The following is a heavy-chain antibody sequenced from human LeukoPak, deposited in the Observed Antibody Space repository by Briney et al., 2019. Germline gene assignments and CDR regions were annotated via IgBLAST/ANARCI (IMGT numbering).Heavy chain of an antibody. Sequence: ASVKVSCKASGFTFTNYYINWVRQAPGQGLEWMGRIDTNSGGTEFAQKFQGRVTMTRDTSINTAYMELSRLRSGDTAVYYRARGGDYYDSSGYYDDAFDIWGQGTMVTVSS. CDR3: ARGGDYYDSSGYYDDAFDI. D-gene: IGHD3-22*01. V-gene: IGHV1-2*02. CDR2: IDTNSGGT. J-gene: IGHJ3*02. CDR1: GFTFTNYY.